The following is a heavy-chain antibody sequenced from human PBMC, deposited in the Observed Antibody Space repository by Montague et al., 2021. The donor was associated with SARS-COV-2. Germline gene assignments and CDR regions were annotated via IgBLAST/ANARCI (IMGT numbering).Heavy chain of an antibody. Sequence: SLRLSCAASGFTFSSYAMSWVRQAPGKGLEWVSTISISDGNTYXXXSXXGRFTISRDKSKNTLYLQLNSLRAEDTAVSYCAKDRQLVGDDAFDIWGQGTMVTVSS. D-gene: IGHD6-13*01. CDR1: GFTFSSYA. CDR3: AKDRQLVGDDAFDI. V-gene: IGHV3-23*01. CDR2: ISISDGNT. J-gene: IGHJ3*02.